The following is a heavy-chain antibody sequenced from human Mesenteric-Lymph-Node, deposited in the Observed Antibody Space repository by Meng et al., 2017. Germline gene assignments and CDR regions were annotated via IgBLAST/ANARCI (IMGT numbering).Heavy chain of an antibody. J-gene: IGHJ6*02. CDR1: GYTFTSYY. CDR3: ARPLSPKLDYGDYGAGALYGMDV. V-gene: IGHV1-46*01. Sequence: ASVKVSCKASGYTFTSYYMHWVRQAPGQGLEWMGIINPSGGSTSYAQKFQGRVTITADKSTSTAYMELSSLRSEDTAVYYCARPLSPKLDYGDYGAGALYGMDVWGQGTTVTVSS. CDR2: INPSGGST. D-gene: IGHD4-17*01.